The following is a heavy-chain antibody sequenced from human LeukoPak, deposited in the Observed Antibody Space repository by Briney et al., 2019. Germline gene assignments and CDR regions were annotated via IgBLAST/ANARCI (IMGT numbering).Heavy chain of an antibody. CDR2: INPNSGGT. CDR1: GYTFTGYY. V-gene: IGHV1-2*02. D-gene: IGHD6-19*01. Sequence: ASVKVSCKASGYTFTGYYMHWVRQAPGQGLEWVGWINPNSGGTNYAQKFQGRVTMTRDTSISTAYMELSRLRSDDTAVYYCARDRPRIAVAGGGPYYFDYWGQGTLVTVSS. CDR3: ARDRPRIAVAGGGPYYFDY. J-gene: IGHJ4*02.